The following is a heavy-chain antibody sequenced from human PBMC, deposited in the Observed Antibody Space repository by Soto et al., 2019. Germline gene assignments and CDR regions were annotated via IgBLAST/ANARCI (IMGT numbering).Heavy chain of an antibody. CDR1: GFTFSSYS. Sequence: EVQLVESGGGLVKPGGSLRLSCAASGFTFSSYSMNWVRQAPGKGLEWVSSISSSSSYIYYADSVKGRFTISRDNAKNSLYLQMNSPRVEDTAVYYCARDHNRGIAAAGTNYWGQGTLVTVSS. CDR3: ARDHNRGIAAAGTNY. CDR2: ISSSSSYI. V-gene: IGHV3-21*01. D-gene: IGHD6-13*01. J-gene: IGHJ4*02.